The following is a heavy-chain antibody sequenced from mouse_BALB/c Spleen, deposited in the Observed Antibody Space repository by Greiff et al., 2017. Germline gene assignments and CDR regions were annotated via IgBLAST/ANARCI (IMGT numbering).Heavy chain of an antibody. Sequence: EVQLQQSGPELVKPGASVKISCKASGYTFTDYNMHWVKQSHGKSLEWIGYIYPYNGGTGYNQKFKSKATLTVDNSSSTAYMELRSLTSEDSAVYYCARVTGKNYAMDYWGQGTSVTVSS. CDR2: IYPYNGGT. V-gene: IGHV1S29*02. D-gene: IGHD4-1*01. J-gene: IGHJ4*01. CDR3: ARVTGKNYAMDY. CDR1: GYTFTDYN.